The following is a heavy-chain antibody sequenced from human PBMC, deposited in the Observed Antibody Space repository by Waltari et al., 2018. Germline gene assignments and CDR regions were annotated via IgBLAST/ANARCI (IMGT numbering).Heavy chain of an antibody. Sequence: QVQLVQSGAEVKKPGASVKVSCKGPNFKFSPYSFPWARQVPGQGLEWMGWISAYNGDTKYSMKLQGRVSMTTDTSTSTAYMELRSLTSDDTAVYYCARSLFGVINHYFNGVDIWGQGTTVTVSS. V-gene: IGHV1-18*01. CDR3: ARSLFGVINHYFNGVDI. D-gene: IGHD3-3*01. CDR1: NFKFSPYS. J-gene: IGHJ6*02. CDR2: ISAYNGDT.